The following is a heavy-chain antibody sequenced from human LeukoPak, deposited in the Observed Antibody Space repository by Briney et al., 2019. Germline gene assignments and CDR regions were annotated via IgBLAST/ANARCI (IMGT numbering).Heavy chain of an antibody. CDR1: GFTFSSYG. Sequence: SLRLSCAASGFTFSSYGMHWVRQAPGKGLAWVAFISYDGSYKYYADSVKGRFTISRDNSKNTLYLQMNSLRGEDTAVYYCAKGAYYDSSGYYKFDYWGQGTLVTVSS. J-gene: IGHJ4*02. CDR3: AKGAYYDSSGYYKFDY. CDR2: ISYDGSYK. D-gene: IGHD3-22*01. V-gene: IGHV3-30*18.